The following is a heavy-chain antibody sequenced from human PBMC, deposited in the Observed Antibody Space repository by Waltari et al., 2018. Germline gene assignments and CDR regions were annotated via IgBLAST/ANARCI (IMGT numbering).Heavy chain of an antibody. V-gene: IGHV3-30*02. Sequence: QVQLVESGGGVVQPGGSLRRSCAASAFTFSSSATHWVRQARVKGLEWVAFIRYDGSNKYYADSVKGRFTISRDNSKNTLYLQMNSLRAEDTAVYYCAKPSSGGADYFDYWGQGTLVTVSS. CDR3: AKPSSGGADYFDY. CDR2: IRYDGSNK. J-gene: IGHJ4*02. D-gene: IGHD6-19*01. CDR1: AFTFSSSA.